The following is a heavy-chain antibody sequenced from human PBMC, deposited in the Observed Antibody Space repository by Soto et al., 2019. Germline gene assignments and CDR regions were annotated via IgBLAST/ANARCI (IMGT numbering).Heavy chain of an antibody. Sequence: SETLSLTCAVYGGSFSGYYWSWIRQPPGKGLEWIGEINHSGSTNYNPSLKSRVTISVDTSKNQFSLKLSSVTAADTAVYYCARGNSGTDWFAPWGQGTLVTVSS. CDR2: INHSGST. J-gene: IGHJ5*02. D-gene: IGHD1-1*01. CDR1: GGSFSGYY. CDR3: ARGNSGTDWFAP. V-gene: IGHV4-34*01.